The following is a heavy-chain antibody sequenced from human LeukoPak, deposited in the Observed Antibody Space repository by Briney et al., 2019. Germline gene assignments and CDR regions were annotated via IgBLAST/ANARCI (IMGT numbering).Heavy chain of an antibody. D-gene: IGHD1-26*01. J-gene: IGHJ4*02. CDR2: IIPIFGTA. CDR1: GRTFSSYA. Sequence: SVKVSCKASGRTFSSYAISWVRQAPGQGLEWMGGIIPIFGTANYAQKFQGRVTITADESTSTAYMELSSLRSEDTAVYYCARVARVGAYYFDYWGQGTLVTVSS. V-gene: IGHV1-69*13. CDR3: ARVARVGAYYFDY.